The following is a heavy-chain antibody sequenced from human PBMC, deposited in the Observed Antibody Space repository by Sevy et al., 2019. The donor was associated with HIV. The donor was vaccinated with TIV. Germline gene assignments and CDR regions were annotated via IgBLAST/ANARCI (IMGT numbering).Heavy chain of an antibody. Sequence: SSVKVSCKASGYTFSDSGYYVHWVRQAPGQGLEWMGWINPKSGATNYAQKFQGRVTMTRDTSVSTANMELSRLTSDDTAVYYCARESYDFWTGPVDYDYGMDVWGQGTTVTVSS. CDR2: INPKSGAT. CDR1: GYTFSDSGYY. CDR3: ARESYDFWTGPVDYDYGMDV. J-gene: IGHJ6*02. D-gene: IGHD3-3*01. V-gene: IGHV1-2*02.